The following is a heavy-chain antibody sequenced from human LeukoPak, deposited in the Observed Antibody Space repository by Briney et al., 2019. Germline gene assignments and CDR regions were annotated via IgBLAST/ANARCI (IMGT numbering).Heavy chain of an antibody. Sequence: KPSETLSLTCTVSGDSISSDGYSWTWIRQPPGKGLEWIGHISYSGNTYYNPSLKSRVTLSVDASKKQFSLNLTSVTAATTARYYCARDFLRTASPDAFDFWGQGTMVTVSS. J-gene: IGHJ3*01. D-gene: IGHD2-21*02. CDR3: ARDFLRTASPDAFDF. V-gene: IGHV4-31*03. CDR2: ISYSGNT. CDR1: GDSISSDGYS.